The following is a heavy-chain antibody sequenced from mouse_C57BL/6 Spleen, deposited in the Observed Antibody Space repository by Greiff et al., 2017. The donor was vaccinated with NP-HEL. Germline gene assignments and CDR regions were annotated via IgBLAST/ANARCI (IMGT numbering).Heavy chain of an antibody. J-gene: IGHJ2*01. CDR1: GYAFSSSW. Sequence: QVQLQQSGPELVKPGASVKISCKASGYAFSSSWMNWVKQRPGKGLEWIGRIYPGDGDTNYNGKFKGKATLTADKSSSTAYMQLSSLTSEDSAVYFCARRGYWGLDYWGQGTTLTVSS. CDR2: IYPGDGDT. CDR3: ARRGYWGLDY. V-gene: IGHV1-82*01. D-gene: IGHD4-1*01.